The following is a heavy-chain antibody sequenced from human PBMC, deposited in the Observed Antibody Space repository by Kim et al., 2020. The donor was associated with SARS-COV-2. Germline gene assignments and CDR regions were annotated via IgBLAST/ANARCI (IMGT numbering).Heavy chain of an antibody. Sequence: ASVKVSCKASGYTFSSHAVSWVRQAPGQGLEWVGWINAFNGNTEYAQNLQGRVTITTDTSTSTVYMDLRSLRSDDSAVYYCARGGFDWPFDNWGQGTLVT. CDR3: ARGGFDWPFDN. J-gene: IGHJ4*02. CDR2: INAFNGNT. D-gene: IGHD3-9*01. CDR1: GYTFSSHA. V-gene: IGHV1-18*01.